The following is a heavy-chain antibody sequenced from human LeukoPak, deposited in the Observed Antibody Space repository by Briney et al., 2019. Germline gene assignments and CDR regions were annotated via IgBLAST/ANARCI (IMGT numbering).Heavy chain of an antibody. Sequence: GESLKISCKGSGYSFTSYWIGWVRQMPGKGLEWMGIIYPGDSHIKYSPSFQGQVTISADKSINTAYLQWSSLAASDTAMYYCARRTRAGYYFDDWGQGTLVTVSA. CDR3: ARRTRAGYYFDD. J-gene: IGHJ4*02. V-gene: IGHV5-51*01. D-gene: IGHD2-15*01. CDR2: IYPGDSHI. CDR1: GYSFTSYW.